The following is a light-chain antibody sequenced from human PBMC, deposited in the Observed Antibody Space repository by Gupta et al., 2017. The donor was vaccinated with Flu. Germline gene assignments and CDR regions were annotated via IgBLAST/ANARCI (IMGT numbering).Light chain of an antibody. CDR1: QDITNF. Sequence: DIQMTHSPSSLSASVGDRVTITCQASQDITNFLNWYQQKPGKVPKLLIYDASNLEAGVPSRFSGRGSGTHFTFTISRLQPEDIGTYYCQQYENLPITFGQGTRLDIK. V-gene: IGKV1-33*01. J-gene: IGKJ5*01. CDR2: DAS. CDR3: QQYENLPIT.